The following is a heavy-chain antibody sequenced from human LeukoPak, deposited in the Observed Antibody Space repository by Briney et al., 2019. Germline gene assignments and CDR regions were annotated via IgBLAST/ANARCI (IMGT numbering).Heavy chain of an antibody. Sequence: SETLSLTCTVSGYSISSGYYWGWIRQPPGKGLEWIGSIYHSGSTYYNPSLKSRVTISVDTSKNQFSLKLSSVTAADTAVYYCAIDGYNIEGYFDLWGRGTLVTVSS. CDR3: AIDGYNIEGYFDL. CDR1: GYSISSGYY. D-gene: IGHD5-24*01. CDR2: IYHSGST. J-gene: IGHJ2*01. V-gene: IGHV4-38-2*02.